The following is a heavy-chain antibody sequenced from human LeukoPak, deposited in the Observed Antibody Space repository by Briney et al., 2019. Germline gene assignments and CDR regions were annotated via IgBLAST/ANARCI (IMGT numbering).Heavy chain of an antibody. V-gene: IGHV4-4*07. CDR3: ARLITIFGVVLDYFDY. CDR2: IYTSGST. Sequence: PSETLSLTCTVSGGSISSYYWSWIRQPAGKGLEWIGRIYTSGSTNYNPSLKSRVTISVDTSKNQFSLKLSSVTAADTAVYYCARLITIFGVVLDYFDYWGQGTLVTVSS. J-gene: IGHJ4*02. CDR1: GGSISSYY. D-gene: IGHD3-3*01.